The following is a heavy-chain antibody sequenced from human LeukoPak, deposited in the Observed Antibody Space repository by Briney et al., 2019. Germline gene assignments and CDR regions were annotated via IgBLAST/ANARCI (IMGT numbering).Heavy chain of an antibody. CDR1: GFTFSSYA. J-gene: IGHJ4*02. V-gene: IGHV3-74*01. CDR3: ARGAVAGANFDY. CDR2: ITTDVSST. D-gene: IGHD1-26*01. Sequence: GGSLRLSCAASGFTFSSYAMSWVRQAPGKGLVWVSHITTDVSSTSYADSVKGRFTISRDNAKNTLYLQMNSLRDEDTAVYYCARGAVAGANFDYWGPGTLVTVSS.